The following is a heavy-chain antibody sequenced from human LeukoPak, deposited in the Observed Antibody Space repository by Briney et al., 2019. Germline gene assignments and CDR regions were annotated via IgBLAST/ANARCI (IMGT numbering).Heavy chain of an antibody. Sequence: GGSLRLSCAASGFTFSSYGMHWVRQAPGKGLGWVAVIWYDGSNKYYADSVKGRFTISRDNSKNTLYLQMNSLRAEDTAVYYCAREWELRHFDYWGQGTLVTVSS. J-gene: IGHJ4*02. D-gene: IGHD1-26*01. V-gene: IGHV3-33*01. CDR2: IWYDGSNK. CDR3: AREWELRHFDY. CDR1: GFTFSSYG.